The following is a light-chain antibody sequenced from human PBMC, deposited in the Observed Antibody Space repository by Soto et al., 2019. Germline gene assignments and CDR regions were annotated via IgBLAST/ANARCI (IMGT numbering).Light chain of an antibody. V-gene: IGKV1-39*01. CDR1: QSISSY. CDR3: QQSYSTPIT. J-gene: IGKJ5*01. Sequence: IRMTQSPAALSASERDRVTITCRASQSISSYLNWYQQKPGKAPKLLIYAASSLQSGVPSRFSGSGSGTDFTLTISSLQPEDFATYYCQQSYSTPITFGQGTRLEIK. CDR2: AAS.